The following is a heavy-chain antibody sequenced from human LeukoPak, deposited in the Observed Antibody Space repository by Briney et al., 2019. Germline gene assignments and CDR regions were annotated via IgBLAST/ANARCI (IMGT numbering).Heavy chain of an antibody. Sequence: GGSLRLSCAASGFTFSSYSMNWVRQAPGKGLEWVSSISSSSSYIYYADSAKGRFTISRDNAKNSLYLQMNSLRAEDTAVYYCARRPVDTAMVRWSGYWGQGTLVTVSS. D-gene: IGHD5-18*01. CDR1: GFTFSSYS. CDR2: ISSSSSYI. CDR3: ARRPVDTAMVRWSGY. V-gene: IGHV3-21*01. J-gene: IGHJ4*02.